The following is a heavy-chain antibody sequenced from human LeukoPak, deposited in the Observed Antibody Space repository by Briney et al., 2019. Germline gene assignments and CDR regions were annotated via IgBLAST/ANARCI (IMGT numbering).Heavy chain of an antibody. D-gene: IGHD3-16*02. CDR3: ARGIGGVGSRLGELSLYYYYGMDV. CDR2: INPNSGGT. J-gene: IGHJ6*02. V-gene: IGHV1-2*02. CDR1: GGTFSSYA. Sequence: ASVKVSCKASGGTFSSYAISWVRQAPGQGLEWMGWINPNSGGTNYAQKFQGRVAMTRDTSISTAYMRLSRLRSDDTAVYYCARGIGGVGSRLGELSLYYYYGMDVWGQGTTVTVSS.